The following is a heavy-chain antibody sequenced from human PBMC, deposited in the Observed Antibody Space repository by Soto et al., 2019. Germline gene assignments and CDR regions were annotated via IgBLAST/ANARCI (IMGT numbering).Heavy chain of an antibody. J-gene: IGHJ6*02. CDR3: AMVDNYVTPTPQDV. Sequence: QVQLVQSGDEVRKPGSSVKVSCKASGYIFVNYGIAWVGQAPGQGLEWMGWTSPYSGNTHYASKVQGRLTMTTDTSTSTAYMDLGSLTSADTAVYYCAMVDNYVTPTPQDVWGQGTTVTVSS. CDR2: TSPYSGNT. V-gene: IGHV1-18*01. CDR1: GYIFVNYG. D-gene: IGHD3-16*01.